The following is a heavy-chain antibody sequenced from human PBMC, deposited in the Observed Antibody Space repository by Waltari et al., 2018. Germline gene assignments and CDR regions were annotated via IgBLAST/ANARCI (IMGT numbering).Heavy chain of an antibody. CDR2: FQDRGKP. V-gene: IGHV4-61*01. D-gene: IGHD3-3*01. CDR3: ARGQWGAAGTQEWYYFDL. J-gene: IGHJ2*01. Sequence: QVQLRESGPGVVKPLETLSLHCAVSGGSINTGYYSPWPWTRQPPGTGLEWIGFFQDRGKPKYNPSLKGRVAISIDTSKNQYSLRLTSVTVADTATYYCARGQWGAAGTQEWYYFDLWGRGTLVTVSS. CDR1: GGSINTGYYS.